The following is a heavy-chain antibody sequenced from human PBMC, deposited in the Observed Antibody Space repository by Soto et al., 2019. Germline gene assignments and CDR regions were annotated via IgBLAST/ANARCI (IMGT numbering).Heavy chain of an antibody. J-gene: IGHJ6*02. Sequence: PSETLSLTCAVSGGSISSSNWWSWVRQPPGKGLEWIGEIYHSGSTNYNPSLKSRVTMSVDKSKNQFSLKLSSVTAADTAVYYCARTTTYYYHSSGYNYYYGMDVWGQGTTVTVSS. CDR3: ARTTTYYYHSSGYNYYYGMDV. V-gene: IGHV4-4*02. CDR1: GGSISSSNW. D-gene: IGHD3-22*01. CDR2: IYHSGST.